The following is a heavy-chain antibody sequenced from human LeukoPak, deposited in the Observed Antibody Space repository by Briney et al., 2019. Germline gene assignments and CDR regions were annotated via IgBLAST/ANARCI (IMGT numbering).Heavy chain of an antibody. Sequence: GGSLRLSCSVSGFTFSTYAMHWVRQAPGKGLEYVSAISSNGGTKYYADSVKSRFTISRDNSKNTLYLQMSSLRTEDTAVYYCVKGVVVTAYLFRHWGQGALVTVSS. CDR3: VKGVVVTAYLFRH. J-gene: IGHJ1*01. V-gene: IGHV3-64D*06. D-gene: IGHD2-21*02. CDR1: GFTFSTYA. CDR2: ISSNGGTK.